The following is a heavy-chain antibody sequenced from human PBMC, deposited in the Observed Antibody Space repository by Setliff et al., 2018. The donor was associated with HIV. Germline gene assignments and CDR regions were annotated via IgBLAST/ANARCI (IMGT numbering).Heavy chain of an antibody. V-gene: IGHV4-34*01. CDR3: ARGGTSSNWFGP. J-gene: IGHJ5*02. D-gene: IGHD2-2*01. Sequence: PSETLSLTCAVYGGSFSGYSWNWIRQPPGKGLEWVGDINQSGIPNYNPSLKSRVTISVDTSKNQFSLKLISVTAADTAVYYCARGGTSSNWFGPWGQGTLVTVSS. CDR2: INQSGIP. CDR1: GGSFSGYS.